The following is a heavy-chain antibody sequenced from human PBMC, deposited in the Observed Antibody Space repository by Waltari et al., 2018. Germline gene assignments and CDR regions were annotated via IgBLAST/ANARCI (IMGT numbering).Heavy chain of an antibody. Sequence: EVQLLESGGGLVQPGGSLRLSCAASGFTFSSYAMSWVRQAPGKGRGWVAGSSNSGGSTYFADSVKGRFTISRDNSKNTLYLQMNSLRAEDTAVYYCAKPLLVYPINWYFDLWGRGTLVTVSS. V-gene: IGHV3-23*01. CDR3: AKPLLVYPINWYFDL. J-gene: IGHJ2*01. D-gene: IGHD2-8*01. CDR2: SSNSGGST. CDR1: GFTFSSYA.